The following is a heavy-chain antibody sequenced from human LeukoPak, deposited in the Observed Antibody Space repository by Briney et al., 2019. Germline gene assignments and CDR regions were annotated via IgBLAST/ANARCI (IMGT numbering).Heavy chain of an antibody. V-gene: IGHV1-69*05. Sequence: GASVKVSCKASGGSFSSYAISWVRQAPGQGLEWMGGIIPMFGSANYAQKFQDRVKITTDESTTTVYMELSSLRSEDTAVHFCARSPILPGGRGGYYFDLWGQGTLVAVSS. J-gene: IGHJ4*02. CDR2: IIPMFGSA. D-gene: IGHD2-15*01. CDR3: ARSPILPGGRGGYYFDL. CDR1: GGSFSSYA.